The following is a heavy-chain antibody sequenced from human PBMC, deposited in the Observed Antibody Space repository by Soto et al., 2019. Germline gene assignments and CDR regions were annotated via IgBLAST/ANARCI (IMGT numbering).Heavy chain of an antibody. Sequence: DVHLVESGGGLLQPGGSLRLSCAASGFTFSNYWMHWVRQAPGKGLVWVSRINSDGSSTLYADSVKGRFTISRDNAKNTLYLQMNRLRVEDTAVYYCVCPYPLGYWGQGTLVTVSS. V-gene: IGHV3-74*01. CDR1: GFTFSNYW. D-gene: IGHD3-16*01. J-gene: IGHJ4*02. CDR3: VCPYPLGY. CDR2: INSDGSST.